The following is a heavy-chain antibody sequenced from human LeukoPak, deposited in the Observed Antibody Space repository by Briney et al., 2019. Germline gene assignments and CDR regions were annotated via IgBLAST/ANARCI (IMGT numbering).Heavy chain of an antibody. J-gene: IGHJ5*02. D-gene: IGHD1-1*01. CDR1: GYTFTGYY. V-gene: IGHV1-2*02. Sequence: ASVKVSCKASGYTFTGYYMHWVRQAPGQGLEWMGWINPNSGGTNYAQKFQGRVTMTRDTSISTAYMELSRLRSDDTAVYYCARDPSDWNDDWDNWFDPWGQGTLVTVSS. CDR3: ARDPSDWNDDWDNWFDP. CDR2: INPNSGGT.